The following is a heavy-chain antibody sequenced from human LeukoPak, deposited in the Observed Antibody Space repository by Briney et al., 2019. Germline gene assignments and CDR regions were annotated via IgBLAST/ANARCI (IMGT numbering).Heavy chain of an antibody. CDR3: ARPYYYDSRIDP. Sequence: PSQTLSLTCTVPGGSISSGDYYWRWIRQPPGKGLEWIAYMYYSGSTYYNPSLKSRVTMSADTSKNQLSLKLSSVTAADTAVYYCARPYYYDSRIDPWGQGILVTVSS. V-gene: IGHV4-30-4*01. CDR2: MYYSGST. D-gene: IGHD3-22*01. CDR1: GGSISSGDYY. J-gene: IGHJ5*02.